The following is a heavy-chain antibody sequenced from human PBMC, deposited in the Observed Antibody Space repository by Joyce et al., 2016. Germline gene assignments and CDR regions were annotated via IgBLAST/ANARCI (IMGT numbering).Heavy chain of an antibody. CDR1: GLTFNDYT. CDR3: AIDSGFHLD. J-gene: IGHJ4*02. V-gene: IGHV3-21*01. CDR2: ITSRGTYI. Sequence: EVQLVDSGGGLVKPGGSLRLSCAAAGLTFNDYTMNWVRQAPGKGLEWVASITSRGTYIYYADSVKGRFTIARDNAKHSVNLQMNSLRAEDTAMYYSAIDSGFHLDWGQGTLVTVSS. D-gene: IGHD3-10*01.